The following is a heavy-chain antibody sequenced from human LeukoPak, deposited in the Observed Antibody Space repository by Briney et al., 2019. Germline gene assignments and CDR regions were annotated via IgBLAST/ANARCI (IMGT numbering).Heavy chain of an antibody. CDR3: ARDRPLSSGWYLYYFDY. J-gene: IGHJ4*02. CDR1: GFTFSSYS. Sequence: GGSLRLSCAASGFTFSSYSMNWVRQAPGKGLEWVSSISSSSSHIYYADSVKGRFTISRDNAKNSLYLQMNSLRAEDTAVYYCARDRPLSSGWYLYYFDYWGQGTLVTVSS. D-gene: IGHD6-19*01. V-gene: IGHV3-21*01. CDR2: ISSSSSHI.